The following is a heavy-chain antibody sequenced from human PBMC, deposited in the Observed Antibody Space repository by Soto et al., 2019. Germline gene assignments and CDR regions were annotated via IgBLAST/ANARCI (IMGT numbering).Heavy chain of an antibody. CDR2: IYYSGST. D-gene: IGHD3-10*01. Sequence: PSETLSLTCTVSGGSISSYYWSWIRQPPGKGLGWIGYIYYSGSTNYNPSLKSRVTLSVDTSKNQFSQELSSVTAAHTAVYYCARAEAGDYYYGMDVWGQGTTVTVSS. J-gene: IGHJ6*02. V-gene: IGHV4-59*01. CDR3: ARAEAGDYYYGMDV. CDR1: GGSISSYY.